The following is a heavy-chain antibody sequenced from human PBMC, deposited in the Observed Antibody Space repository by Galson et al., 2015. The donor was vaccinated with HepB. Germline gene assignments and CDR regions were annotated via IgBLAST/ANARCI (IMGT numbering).Heavy chain of an antibody. CDR1: GYTFTSYY. CDR3: ARDLRHGDYSPYYFDY. D-gene: IGHD4-17*01. CDR2: INPSGGST. Sequence: SVKVSCKASGYTFTSYYMHWVRQAPGQGLEWMGIINPSGGSTSYAQKFQGRVTMTRDTSTSTVYMELSSLRSEDTAVYYCARDLRHGDYSPYYFDYWGQGTLVTVSS. V-gene: IGHV1-46*01. J-gene: IGHJ4*02.